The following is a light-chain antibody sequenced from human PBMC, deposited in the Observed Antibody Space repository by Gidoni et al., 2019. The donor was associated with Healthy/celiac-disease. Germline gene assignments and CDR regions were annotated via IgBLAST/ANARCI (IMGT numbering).Light chain of an antibody. CDR1: QSVSSSY. V-gene: IGKV3-20*01. CDR2: GAS. J-gene: IGKJ1*01. Sequence: IVLTPSPGTLSLSPGERATLSCRTSQSVSSSYLAWYQQKPGQAPRLLIYGASSRATGIPDRFRGRGSGTDCTLTISRLEPEDFAVYYCQQYGSSPRTFGQGTKVEIK. CDR3: QQYGSSPRT.